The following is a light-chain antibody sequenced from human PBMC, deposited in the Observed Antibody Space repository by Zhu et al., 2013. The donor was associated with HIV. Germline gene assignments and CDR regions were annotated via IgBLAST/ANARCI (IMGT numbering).Light chain of an antibody. Sequence: IVLTQSPGTLSLSPGERATLSCRASQSVGRNYLAWYQQRPGQAPRLLVYDASSRATGIPDRFSGSVSGTDFTLTISRLEPEDFAVYYCQQYAASPPTFGGGTKVEIK. CDR1: QSVGRNY. CDR3: QQYAASPPT. V-gene: IGKV3-20*01. CDR2: DAS. J-gene: IGKJ4*01.